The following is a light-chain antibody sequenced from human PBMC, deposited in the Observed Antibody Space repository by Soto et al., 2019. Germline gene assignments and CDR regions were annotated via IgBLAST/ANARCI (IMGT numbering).Light chain of an antibody. J-gene: IGKJ3*01. CDR2: GAS. CDR1: ESIYINS. Sequence: EIVLTQSPGTLSLSPGESATLSCKASESIYINSFAWYYQKPGQPPRLLIYGASTRAIGIQDRFSGSGSGTDFVLSIDRLEVEDAGIYYCQQYGASPFTFGPGTRVDIK. V-gene: IGKV3-20*01. CDR3: QQYGASPFT.